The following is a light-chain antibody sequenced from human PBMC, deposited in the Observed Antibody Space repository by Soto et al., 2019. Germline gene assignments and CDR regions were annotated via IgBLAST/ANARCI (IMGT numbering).Light chain of an antibody. Sequence: QSVLTQPPSVYGAPGQRVTISCTGSRSDIGAGYDVHWYQQVPGTAPKLLIYGNINRPSGVPDRFSGSKSGTSASLAITGLQADDEADYYCQSYDSTLTVVFGGGTKLTVL. CDR3: QSYDSTLTVV. CDR1: RSDIGAGYD. CDR2: GNI. J-gene: IGLJ2*01. V-gene: IGLV1-40*01.